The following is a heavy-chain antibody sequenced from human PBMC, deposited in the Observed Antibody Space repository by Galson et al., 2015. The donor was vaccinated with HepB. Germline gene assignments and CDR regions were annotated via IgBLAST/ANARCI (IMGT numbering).Heavy chain of an antibody. CDR2: ISYDGNNN. V-gene: IGHV3-30*18. J-gene: IGHJ5*02. CDR3: AKDHES. Sequence: SLRLSCAASGFTFSTYAMHWVRQTPGKGLEWVAVISYDGNNNYYADSVKGRFTISRDNSKNTLYLQMNTLRAEDTAVYHCAKDHESWGQGTLVAVSS. CDR1: GFTFSTYA.